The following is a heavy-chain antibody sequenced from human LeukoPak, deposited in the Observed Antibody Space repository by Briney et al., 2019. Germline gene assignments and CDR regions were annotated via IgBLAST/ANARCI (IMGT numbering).Heavy chain of an antibody. CDR1: GGSFSGY. J-gene: IGHJ1*01. CDR3: ARRSHYSGWYV. CDR2: INHTGST. V-gene: IGHV4-34*01. D-gene: IGHD6-19*01. Sequence: SETLSLTCAVYGGSFSGYWSWIRRPPGKGLEWIGEINHTGSTNYNPSLKSRVTISVDTSKNQFSLKLSSVTAADTAVYFCARRSHYSGWYVWGQGTLVTVSS.